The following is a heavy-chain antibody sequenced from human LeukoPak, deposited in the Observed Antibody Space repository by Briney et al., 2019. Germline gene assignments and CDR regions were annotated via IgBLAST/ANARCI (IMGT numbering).Heavy chain of an antibody. J-gene: IGHJ4*02. CDR2: INHSGST. CDR3: ARVKLFTGTIDY. V-gene: IGHV4-34*01. D-gene: IGHD1-7*01. CDR1: GGSFSGYY. Sequence: KPSETLSLTCAVYGGSFSGYYWSWIRQPPGKGLEWIGEINHSGSTNYNPSLKSRVTISVDTSKNQFSLKLSSVTAADTAVYYCARVKLFTGTIDYWGQGTLVTVSS.